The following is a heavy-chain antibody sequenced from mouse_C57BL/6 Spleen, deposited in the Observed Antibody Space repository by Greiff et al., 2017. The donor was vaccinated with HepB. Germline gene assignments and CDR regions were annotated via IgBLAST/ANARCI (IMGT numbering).Heavy chain of an antibody. D-gene: IGHD1-1*01. CDR3: ARRDDECSSCWEVDV. J-gene: IGHJ1*03. Sequence: VQLQQPGAELVKPGASVKMSCKASGYTFTSYWITWVKQRPGQGLEWIGDISPGSGSTNYNEKFKSKATLTVETSSSTAYMQLSSLTSEDSAVCDCARRDDECSSCWEVDVWGKGTTVTDSS. V-gene: IGHV1-55*01. CDR1: GYTFTSYW. CDR2: ISPGSGST.